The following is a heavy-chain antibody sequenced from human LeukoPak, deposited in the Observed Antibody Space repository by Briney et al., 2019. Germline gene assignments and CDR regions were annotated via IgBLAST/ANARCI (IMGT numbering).Heavy chain of an antibody. CDR3: ARDQEYSYGSFLFDY. D-gene: IGHD5-18*01. V-gene: IGHV4-38-2*02. J-gene: IGHJ4*02. CDR2: IDDSGNI. Sequence: KASETLSLTFTISGDSFRSGFYWAWIRQPPGKGLEWIGSIDDSGNIYYNASLRSRVTMSVDTSMNQFSMRPSSVTAADPAVFYCARDQEYSYGSFLFDYWGQGTLVTVSS. CDR1: GDSFRSGFY.